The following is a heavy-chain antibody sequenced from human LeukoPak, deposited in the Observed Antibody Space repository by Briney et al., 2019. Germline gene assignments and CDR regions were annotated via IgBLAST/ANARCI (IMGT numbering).Heavy chain of an antibody. CDR2: IYYSGNT. V-gene: IGHV4-39*01. CDR3: MRHEEEDGYNEKPFDF. Sequence: PSETLSLTCTVSGGSISNSNCYWGWVRQAPGKGLEWIGTIYYSGNTYYNPSLKSRVTISVDTSKNQFSLRLSSVTAADTAVYFCMRHEEEDGYNEKPFDFWGQGTLVTVSS. D-gene: IGHD5-24*01. CDR1: GGSISNSNCY. J-gene: IGHJ4*02.